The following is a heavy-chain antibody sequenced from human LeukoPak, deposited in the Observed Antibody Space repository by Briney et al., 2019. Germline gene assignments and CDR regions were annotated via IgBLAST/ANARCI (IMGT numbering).Heavy chain of an antibody. Sequence: SETLSLTCTVSGASINSFYWSGIRQPPGKGLEGSGDVYTSGSSNYSPSLLYRDTLSVDTSKHHLSLKLTSVTAADPAVYCSAGLQREDGVSADFWNGYDHWGQGSLVTVSS. J-gene: IGHJ5*02. V-gene: IGHV4-4*09. D-gene: IGHD3-3*01. CDR3: AGLQREDGVSADFWNGYDH. CDR1: GASINSFY. CDR2: VYTSGSS.